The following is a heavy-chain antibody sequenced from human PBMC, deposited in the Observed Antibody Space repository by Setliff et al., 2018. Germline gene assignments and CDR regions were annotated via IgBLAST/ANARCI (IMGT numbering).Heavy chain of an antibody. CDR1: GYTLTGYY. V-gene: IGHV1-2*04. CDR2: INPNSGGT. J-gene: IGHJ4*02. Sequence: ASVKVSCKASGYTLTGYYMHWVRQAPGQGLEWMGWINPNSGGTNYAQKFQGWVTMTRDTSISTAYMELSRLRSDDTAVYYCARGDAMIVEQTDFDYWGQGTLVTVSS. D-gene: IGHD3-22*01. CDR3: ARGDAMIVEQTDFDY.